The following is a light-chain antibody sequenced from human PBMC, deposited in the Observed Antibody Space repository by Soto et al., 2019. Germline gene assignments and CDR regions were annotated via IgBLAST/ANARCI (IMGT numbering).Light chain of an antibody. CDR3: ASYTSSSTLV. CDR2: YVS. V-gene: IGLV2-14*01. Sequence: QSVLTQPASVSGSPGQSITISCAGTSSDVGAYKYVSWYQQHPGNAPKLMIYYVSNRPSGVSNRFSGSKSGNTASLTISGLQAEDEADYYCASYTSSSTLVFGTGTKLTVL. CDR1: SSDVGAYKY. J-gene: IGLJ1*01.